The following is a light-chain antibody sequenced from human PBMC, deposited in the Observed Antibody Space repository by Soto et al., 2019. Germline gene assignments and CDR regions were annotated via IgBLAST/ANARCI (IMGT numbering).Light chain of an antibody. V-gene: IGKV2-28*01. CDR1: QTLLYRNGNNY. Sequence: DIVMTQSPVSLPVTPGESASISCRSSQTLLYRNGNNYLNWYLQKPGQSPQLLIFWASTRASGVPDRISGSGSGTDFTLRISRVEAEDVGVYYCMQALQSPATFGGGTKVEIK. J-gene: IGKJ4*01. CDR3: MQALQSPAT. CDR2: WAS.